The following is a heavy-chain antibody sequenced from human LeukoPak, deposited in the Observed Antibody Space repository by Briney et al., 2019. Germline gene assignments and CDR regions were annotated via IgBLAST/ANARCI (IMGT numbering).Heavy chain of an antibody. CDR3: ARGRDDYNFAY. D-gene: IGHD5-24*01. V-gene: IGHV3-33*01. CDR1: GFTFSSYG. Sequence: PGGSLRLSCAASGFTFSSYGMHWVRQAPGKGLEWVAVIWYDGSNKYYADSVKGRFTISRDNSKNTLYLQMNSLRAEDTAVYYCARGRDDYNFAYWGQGTLVTVSS. CDR2: IWYDGSNK. J-gene: IGHJ4*02.